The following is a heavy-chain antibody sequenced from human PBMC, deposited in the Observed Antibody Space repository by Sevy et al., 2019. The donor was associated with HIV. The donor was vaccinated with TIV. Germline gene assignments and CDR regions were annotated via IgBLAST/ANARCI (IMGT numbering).Heavy chain of an antibody. CDR1: GFTFSNAW. V-gene: IGHV3-15*01. D-gene: IGHD4-17*01. J-gene: IGHJ6*02. Sequence: GGSLRLSCAASGFTFSNAWMSWVRQAPGKGLEWVGRIKSITDGGTTDYAAPVKGRFTISDDSKTTLYLQMNSLKTEDTAVYYCTTTRDYGDYAGGMDVWGQGTTVTVSS. CDR3: TTTRDYGDYAGGMDV. CDR2: IKSITDGGTT.